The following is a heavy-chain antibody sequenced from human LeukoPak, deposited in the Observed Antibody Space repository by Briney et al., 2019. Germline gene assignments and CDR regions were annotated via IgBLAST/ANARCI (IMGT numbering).Heavy chain of an antibody. J-gene: IGHJ4*02. CDR2: IKEDGSEQ. V-gene: IGHV3-7*01. CDR3: ARDFFRGVRSGLDY. Sequence: GGSLRLSCVASGFTFSNYWMNWVRQASGKGLEWLATIKEDGSEQYYVDSVRGRFTISRDNAKNSLYLQMNSLRAEDTALYYCARDFFRGVRSGLDYWGQGTLVTVAS. CDR1: GFTFSNYW. D-gene: IGHD3-3*01.